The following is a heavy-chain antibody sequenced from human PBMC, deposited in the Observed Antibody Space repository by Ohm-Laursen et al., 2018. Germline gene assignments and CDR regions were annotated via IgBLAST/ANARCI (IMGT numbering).Heavy chain of an antibody. D-gene: IGHD2-15*01. CDR1: GFTFSSYG. Sequence: SLRLSCAASGFTFSSYGMHWVRQAPGKGLEWVAVISYDGSNKYYADSVKGRFTISRDNSKNTLYLQMNSLRAEDTAVYYCAKEGKYCSGGTCYYPFEYWGQGTLVTVSS. V-gene: IGHV3-30*18. CDR2: ISYDGSNK. J-gene: IGHJ4*02. CDR3: AKEGKYCSGGTCYYPFEY.